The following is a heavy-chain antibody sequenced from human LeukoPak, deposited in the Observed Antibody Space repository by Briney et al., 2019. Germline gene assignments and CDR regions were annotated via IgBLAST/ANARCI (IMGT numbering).Heavy chain of an antibody. CDR1: GGTFSSYA. V-gene: IGHV1-69*05. CDR2: IIPIFGTA. Sequence: SVKVSCKASGGTFSSYAISWVRQAPGQGLEWMGGIIPIFGTANYAQKFQGRVTITTDESTSTAYMELSSLRSEDTAVYYRARGLTHQLVFDMDVWGKGTTVTVSS. D-gene: IGHD1-1*01. CDR3: ARGLTHQLVFDMDV. J-gene: IGHJ6*03.